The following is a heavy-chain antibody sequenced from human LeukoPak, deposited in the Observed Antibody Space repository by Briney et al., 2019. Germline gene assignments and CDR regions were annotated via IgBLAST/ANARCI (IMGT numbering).Heavy chain of an antibody. V-gene: IGHV3-7*01. CDR3: ARESFYEGMDV. D-gene: IGHD3-22*01. Sequence: PGGPLRLSCAASGFTFTNYWMSWVRQAPGKKLKWVANIKQDGSDKHYVDSLKGRFTISRDNAKHSLYLQMNSLRAEETAVYYCARESFYEGMDVWGQGTTVTVSS. J-gene: IGHJ6*02. CDR2: IKQDGSDK. CDR1: GFTFTNYW.